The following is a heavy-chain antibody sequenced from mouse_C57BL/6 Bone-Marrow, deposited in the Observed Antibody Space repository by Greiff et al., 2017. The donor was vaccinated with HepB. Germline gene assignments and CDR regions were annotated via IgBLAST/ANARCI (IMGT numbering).Heavy chain of an antibody. J-gene: IGHJ4*01. CDR2: IYPGGGYT. CDR1: GYTFTNYW. D-gene: IGHD1-1*01. CDR3: ARKLITTVDYYAMDY. V-gene: IGHV1-63*01. Sequence: VQLQQSGAELVRPGTSVKMSCKASGYTFTNYWIGWAKQRPGHGLEWIGDIYPGGGYTNYNEKFKGKATLTADKSSSTAYMQFSSLTSEVSAIYYCARKLITTVDYYAMDYWGQGTSVTVSS.